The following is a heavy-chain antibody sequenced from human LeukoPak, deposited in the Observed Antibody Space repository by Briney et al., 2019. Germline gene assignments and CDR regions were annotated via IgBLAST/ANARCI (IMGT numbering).Heavy chain of an antibody. V-gene: IGHV3-11*04. Sequence: GGSQRLSCAASGFTLSDYYMSWIRQAPGKGLEWLSYISSSGRLRYHADYVKGRFAISRDNAKNSVFLQMNSLRAEDTAVYYCAKDPVASGCLDYWGQGTLVTVSS. J-gene: IGHJ4*02. CDR3: AKDPVASGCLDY. D-gene: IGHD6-19*01. CDR1: GFTLSDYY. CDR2: ISSSGRLR.